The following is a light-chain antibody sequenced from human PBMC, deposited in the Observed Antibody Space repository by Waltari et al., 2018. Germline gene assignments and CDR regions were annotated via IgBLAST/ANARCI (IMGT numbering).Light chain of an antibody. CDR3: PPRRTWPPLT. Sequence: EIVLTQSPATLSLSPGERATLSCRASQSVSSYLAWYPQKPGQAPRLLLYAASHPSPAIPASFSGTASATDFTLPVSSLEPAAFSVSYCPPRRTWPPLTFCRVTKVEIK. CDR1: QSVSSY. J-gene: IGKJ4*01. CDR2: AAS. V-gene: IGKV3-11*01.